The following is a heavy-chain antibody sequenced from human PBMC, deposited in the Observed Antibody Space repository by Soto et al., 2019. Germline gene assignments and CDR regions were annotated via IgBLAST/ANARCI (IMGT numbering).Heavy chain of an antibody. Sequence: GGSLRLSCAASGFTFSGSAMHWVRQASGKGLEWVGRIRSKANSYATAYAASVKGRFTISRDDSKNTAYLQMNSLKTEDTAVYYCTRLSEYQLPYSAFDIWGQGTMVTVSS. D-gene: IGHD2-2*02. V-gene: IGHV3-73*01. CDR2: IRSKANSYAT. CDR1: GFTFSGSA. J-gene: IGHJ3*02. CDR3: TRLSEYQLPYSAFDI.